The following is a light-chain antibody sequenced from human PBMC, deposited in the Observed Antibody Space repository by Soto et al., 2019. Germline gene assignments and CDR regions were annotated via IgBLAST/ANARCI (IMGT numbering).Light chain of an antibody. J-gene: IGKJ5*01. Sequence: EIVLTQSPGTLSLSPWEGATLWCRSSQSVSSSYLAWYQQKPGQAPSLLIYGASRRATGIPDRFSGSGSGTDFTLTISRLEPEDFAVYYCQQYDSSPITFGQGTRLENK. CDR1: QSVSSSY. CDR3: QQYDSSPIT. V-gene: IGKV3-20*01. CDR2: GAS.